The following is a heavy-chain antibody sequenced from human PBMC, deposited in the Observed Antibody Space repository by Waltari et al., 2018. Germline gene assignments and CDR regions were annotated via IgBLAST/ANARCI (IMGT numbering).Heavy chain of an antibody. CDR3: ARAGDNWNDVVDY. D-gene: IGHD1-20*01. CDR1: GFTFSSYA. CDR2: ISYDGSNK. J-gene: IGHJ4*02. Sequence: QVQLVESGGGVVQPGRSLRLSCAASGFTFSSYAMPWVRQAPGKGLEWVAVISYDGSNKYYADSVKGRFTISRDNSKNTLYLQMNSLRAEDTAVYYCARAGDNWNDVVDYWGQGTLVTVSS. V-gene: IGHV3-30-3*01.